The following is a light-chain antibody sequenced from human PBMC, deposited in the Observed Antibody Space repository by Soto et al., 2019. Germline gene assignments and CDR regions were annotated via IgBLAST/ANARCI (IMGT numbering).Light chain of an antibody. V-gene: IGKV2-28*01. CDR2: LGS. CDR1: QSLLHSNGYNY. Sequence: GMTQSPLSLPVTPGEPASISCRSSQSLLHSNGYNYLDWYLQKPGQSPQLLIYLGSNRASGVPDRFSGSGSGTDFTLKISRVEAEDVGVYYCMQALQTPTFGQGTKVDI. J-gene: IGKJ1*01. CDR3: MQALQTPT.